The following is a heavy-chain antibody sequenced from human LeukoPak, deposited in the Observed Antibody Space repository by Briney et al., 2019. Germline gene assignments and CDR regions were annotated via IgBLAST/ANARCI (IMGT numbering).Heavy chain of an antibody. CDR3: AKGVSSLVPATRVPDY. Sequence: GGSLRLSCAASGFTFSSYARKGGRQARGKGVEWVSSICGGSGSTYYADSVKGGFTISRENAKNTFYLQMNSLRAEDTAVYYCAKGVSSLVPATRVPDYWGQGTLVTVSS. V-gene: IGHV3-23*01. J-gene: IGHJ4*02. D-gene: IGHD2-2*01. CDR1: GFTFSSYA. CDR2: ICGGSGST.